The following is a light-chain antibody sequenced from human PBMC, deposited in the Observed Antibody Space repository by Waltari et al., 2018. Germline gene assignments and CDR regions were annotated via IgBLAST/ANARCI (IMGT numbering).Light chain of an antibody. CDR2: DTS. V-gene: IGKV3-15*01. CDR1: QSVGRH. J-gene: IGKJ1*01. CDR3: HQYKDWPRT. Sequence: EIELTQSPATLSVSPGDRATLSCRASQSVGRHFAWYQQKSGQPPRLLIYDTSARATDVPARFTASGSGTEFTLTISSLQSEDFAVYFCHQYKDWPRTFGRGTKVEV.